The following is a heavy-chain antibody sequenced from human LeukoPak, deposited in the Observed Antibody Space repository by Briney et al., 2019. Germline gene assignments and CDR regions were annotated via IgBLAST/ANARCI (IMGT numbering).Heavy chain of an antibody. J-gene: IGHJ4*02. V-gene: IGHV1-69*06. CDR3: ARSPIKDIAAASYYFDY. CDR2: IIPIFGTA. Sequence: SVNVSCKASGGTFSSYAISWVRQAPGQGLEWMGGIIPIFGTANYAQKFQGRVTITADKSTSTAYMELSSLRSEDTAVYYCARSPIKDIAAASYYFDYWGQGTLVTVSS. CDR1: GGTFSSYA. D-gene: IGHD6-13*01.